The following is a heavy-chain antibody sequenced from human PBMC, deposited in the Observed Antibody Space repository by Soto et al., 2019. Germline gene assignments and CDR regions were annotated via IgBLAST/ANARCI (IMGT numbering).Heavy chain of an antibody. CDR1: GGDFTKYT. CDR2: IIPLNDIT. J-gene: IGHJ6*02. D-gene: IGHD1-26*01. Sequence: QVQLMQSGAEVKKPGSSVKVSCKASGGDFTKYTITWVRQAPGQGLEWMGRIIPLNDITNYAQKFQGRVTITADISTRTAYMELSSLRSEDTAVYFCLREWARDVWGQGTTVTVSS. V-gene: IGHV1-69*08. CDR3: LREWARDV.